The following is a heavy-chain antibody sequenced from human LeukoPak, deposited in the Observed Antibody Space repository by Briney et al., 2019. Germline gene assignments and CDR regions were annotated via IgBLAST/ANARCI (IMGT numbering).Heavy chain of an antibody. J-gene: IGHJ4*02. CDR1: GYTFTSYY. CDR3: ARDLALGIGQYYFDY. CDR2: INPSGGST. V-gene: IGHV1-46*01. Sequence: ASVKVSCKASGYTFTSYYMHWVRQAPGQGLEWMGIINPSGGSTSYAQKFQGRATMTRDTSTSTVYMELSSLRSEDTAVYYCARDLALGIGQYYFDYWGQGTLVTVSS. D-gene: IGHD7-27*01.